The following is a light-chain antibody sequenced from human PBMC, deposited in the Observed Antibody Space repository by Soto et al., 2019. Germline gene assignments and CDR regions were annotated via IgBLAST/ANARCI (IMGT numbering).Light chain of an antibody. V-gene: IGKV3-15*01. J-gene: IGKJ2*01. CDR1: QSVNSN. CDR3: PQHNSWPPV. CDR2: GAS. Sequence: EIVMTQSPATLSVSPGERATLSCRASQSVNSNLAWYQQKPGHSPRLLIYGASTRVTGIPARFSGSGSGTEFTLTISSMQSEDFAIYYCPQHNSWPPVFGQGTKLEI.